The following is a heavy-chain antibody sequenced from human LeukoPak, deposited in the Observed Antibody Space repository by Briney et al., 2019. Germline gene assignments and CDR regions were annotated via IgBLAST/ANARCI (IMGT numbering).Heavy chain of an antibody. V-gene: IGHV3-30*03. CDR3: ARGYSSGLHFDY. CDR1: GFTFSNYG. D-gene: IGHD6-19*01. J-gene: IGHJ4*02. Sequence: GGSLRLSCAASGFTFSNYGIHWVRQAPGKGLEWVAVISYDGSNKYYADSVKGRFTISRDNSKNTLYLQMNSLRAEDTAVYYCARGYSSGLHFDYWGQGTLVTVSS. CDR2: ISYDGSNK.